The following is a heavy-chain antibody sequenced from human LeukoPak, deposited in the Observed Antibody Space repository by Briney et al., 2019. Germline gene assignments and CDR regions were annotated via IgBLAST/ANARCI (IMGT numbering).Heavy chain of an antibody. V-gene: IGHV3-48*03. CDR1: GFTFSSYE. J-gene: IGHJ4*02. CDR3: ARDQNSIAVAGMIDY. CDR2: ISSSGSTI. D-gene: IGHD6-19*01. Sequence: QPGGSLRLFCAASGFTFSSYEMNWVRQAPGKGLEWVSYISSSGSTIYYADSVKGRFTISRDNAKNSLYLQMNSLRAEDTAVYYCARDQNSIAVAGMIDYWGQGTLVTVSS.